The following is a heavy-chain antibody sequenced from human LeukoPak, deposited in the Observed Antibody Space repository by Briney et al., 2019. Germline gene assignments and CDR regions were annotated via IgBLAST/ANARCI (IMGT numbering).Heavy chain of an antibody. CDR2: IIPILGIA. V-gene: IGHV1-69*04. J-gene: IGHJ4*02. CDR1: GGTFSSYA. D-gene: IGHD5-12*01. CDR3: ATTADIVATIGEGALDY. Sequence: ASVKVSCKASGGTFSSYAISWVRQAPGQGLEWMGRIIPILGIANYAQKLQGRVTITADKSTSTAYMELSSLRSEDTAVYYCATTADIVATIGEGALDYWGQGTLVTVSS.